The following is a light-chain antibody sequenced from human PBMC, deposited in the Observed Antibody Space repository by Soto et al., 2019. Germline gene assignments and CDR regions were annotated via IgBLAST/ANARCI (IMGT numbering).Light chain of an antibody. J-gene: IGLJ1*01. Sequence: QSALTQPSSVSGSPGQSITISCTGTSTDVGGYNYVSWYQHHPDNAPKLVIYEVSNRPSGVSDRFSGSKSGNTASLTISGLQAEDESDYYCGSYTSANSPFVFGTGTKLTVL. CDR3: GSYTSANSPFV. CDR1: STDVGGYNY. CDR2: EVS. V-gene: IGLV2-14*01.